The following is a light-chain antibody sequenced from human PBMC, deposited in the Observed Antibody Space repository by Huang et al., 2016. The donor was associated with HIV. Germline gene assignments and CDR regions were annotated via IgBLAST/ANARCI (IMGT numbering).Light chain of an antibody. V-gene: IGKV4-1*01. CDR1: RSLLFASNSKNF. CDR2: MAS. J-gene: IGKJ2*01. CDR3: QQFYNMPYT. Sequence: DILLTQSPDSLAVSLGERATLTCRSSRSLLFASNSKNFLAWYQQKPGQSPKLLMYMASVRESGVPERFTGSGSGTEFTLTIASLQAEDVVVYYCQQFYNMPYTFGRGTRLEI.